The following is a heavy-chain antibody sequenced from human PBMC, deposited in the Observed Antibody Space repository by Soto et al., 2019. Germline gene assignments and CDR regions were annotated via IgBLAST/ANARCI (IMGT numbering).Heavy chain of an antibody. J-gene: IGHJ6*02. V-gene: IGHV1-8*01. CDR3: ALPTESNTIFGVVIYYGMDV. CDR2: MNPNSGNT. D-gene: IGHD3-3*01. Sequence: ASVKVSCKASGYTFTSYDINWVRQATGQGLEWMGWMNPNSGNTGYAQKFQGRVTMTRNTSISTAYMELSSLRSEDTAVYYCALPTESNTIFGVVIYYGMDVWGQGTTVTVSS. CDR1: GYTFTSYD.